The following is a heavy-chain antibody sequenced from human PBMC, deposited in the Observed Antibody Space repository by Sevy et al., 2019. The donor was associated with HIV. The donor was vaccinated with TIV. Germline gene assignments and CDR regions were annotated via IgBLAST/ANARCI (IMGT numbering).Heavy chain of an antibody. V-gene: IGHV4-31*03. D-gene: IGHD1-26*01. J-gene: IGHJ4*02. CDR3: ARDIGFSGKYYGF. CDR2: IYYSGST. Sequence: ETLSLTCTVSGGSISSGYYYWSWIRQHPGKGLEWIGYIYYSGSTYYNPSLKSRVTISVDTSKNQFSLKLSSVTPADTAVYYCARDIGFSGKYYGFWGQGTLVTVSS. CDR1: GGSISSGYYY.